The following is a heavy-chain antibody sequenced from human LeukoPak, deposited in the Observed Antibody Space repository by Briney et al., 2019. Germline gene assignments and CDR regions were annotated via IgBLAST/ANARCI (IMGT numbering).Heavy chain of an antibody. D-gene: IGHD2-2*01. Sequence: SVKVSCKAPGGTFSSYAISWVRQAPGQGLEWMGGIIPIFGTANYAQKFQGRVTITADESTSTAYMELSSLRSEDTAVYYCARGGVSGYQLLPPAHWGQGTLVTVSS. CDR2: IIPIFGTA. CDR3: ARGGVSGYQLLPPAH. J-gene: IGHJ4*02. CDR1: GGTFSSYA. V-gene: IGHV1-69*13.